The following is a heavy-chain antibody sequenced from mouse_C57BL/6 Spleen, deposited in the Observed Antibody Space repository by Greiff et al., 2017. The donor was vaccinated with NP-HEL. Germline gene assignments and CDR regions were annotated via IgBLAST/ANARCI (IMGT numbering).Heavy chain of an antibody. CDR2: INPNYGTT. Sequence: VQLKESGPELVKPGASVKISCKASGYSFTDYNMNWVKQSNGKSLEWIGVINPNYGTTSYNQKFKGKATLTVDQSSSTAYMQLNSLTSEDSAVYYCARGGHWDYGSSFFYAMDYWGQGTSVTVSS. J-gene: IGHJ4*01. D-gene: IGHD1-1*01. CDR3: ARGGHWDYGSSFFYAMDY. V-gene: IGHV1-39*01. CDR1: GYSFTDYN.